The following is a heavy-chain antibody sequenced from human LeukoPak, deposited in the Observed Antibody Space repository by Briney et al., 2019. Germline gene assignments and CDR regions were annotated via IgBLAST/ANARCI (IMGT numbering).Heavy chain of an antibody. CDR1: GFTFSSYA. D-gene: IGHD5-12*01. CDR3: ARVGYSGYDYDY. J-gene: IGHJ4*02. V-gene: IGHV3-23*01. Sequence: PGGSLRLSCEASGFTFSSYAMSWVRQAPGKGLEWVSVISGSGDSTYYADSVEGRCTISRDNSKDALYLQMNSLRAEDTAVYYCARVGYSGYDYDYWGRRTLVTVSS. CDR2: ISGSGDST.